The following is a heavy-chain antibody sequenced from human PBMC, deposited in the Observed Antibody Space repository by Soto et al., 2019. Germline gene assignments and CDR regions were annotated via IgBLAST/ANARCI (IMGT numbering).Heavy chain of an antibody. CDR3: AGHFAGDSSS. V-gene: IGHV3-21*01. CDR1: GFPLSSYG. CDR2: ISSAGTYV. D-gene: IGHD4-17*01. J-gene: IGHJ4*02. Sequence: EVRLVESGGGLVKPGGSLRLSCAASGFPLSSYGMNWVRQAPGKGLEWVSSISSAGTYVHYSESVRGRFTISRDNDHSTLDLQMDSLKVGDTAVYYGAGHFAGDSSSWGQGTLVIVFS.